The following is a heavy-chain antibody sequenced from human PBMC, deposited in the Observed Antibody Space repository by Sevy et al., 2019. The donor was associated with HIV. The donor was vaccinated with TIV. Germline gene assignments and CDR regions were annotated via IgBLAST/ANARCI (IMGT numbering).Heavy chain of an antibody. CDR1: GFTLPDYE. V-gene: IGHV3-48*03. Sequence: GGSLRLSCVASGFTLPDYEMNWVRQAPGKGLEWVASISRSGTTIYYADSLKGRFTISRDSAKNSVYLQMNSLRAEDAAFYFCARGRGYYDSGGWLDPWGQGTLVTVSS. CDR2: ISRSGTTI. J-gene: IGHJ5*02. CDR3: ARGRGYYDSGGWLDP. D-gene: IGHD3-3*01.